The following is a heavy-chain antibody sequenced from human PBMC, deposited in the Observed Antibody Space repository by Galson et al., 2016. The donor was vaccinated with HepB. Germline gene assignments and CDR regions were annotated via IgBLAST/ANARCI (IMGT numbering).Heavy chain of an antibody. CDR3: ARRNWNDAFDI. Sequence: SLRLSCAASGFTFSDYYMSWIRQAPGKGLEWVSYISSNYNYTNYADSVKGRFTISRDNAKNSLYLQMNSLRAEGTAVYYCARRNWNDAFDIWGQGTLVTVSS. CDR1: GFTFSDYY. V-gene: IGHV3-11*06. D-gene: IGHD1-1*01. J-gene: IGHJ4*02. CDR2: ISSNYNYT.